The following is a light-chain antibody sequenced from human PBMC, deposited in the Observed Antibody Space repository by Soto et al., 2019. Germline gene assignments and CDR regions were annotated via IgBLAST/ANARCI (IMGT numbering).Light chain of an antibody. Sequence: EIVLTQSPGTLPVSPGNRVTLSCRASQSVDINLAWYQQRAGQAPRLLIYGASSRATGIPDRFSGSGSGTDFTLTISRLEPEDFAVYYCQQRSNWPQKITFGQGTRLEIK. CDR2: GAS. V-gene: IGKV3-11*01. J-gene: IGKJ5*01. CDR3: QQRSNWPQKIT. CDR1: QSVDIN.